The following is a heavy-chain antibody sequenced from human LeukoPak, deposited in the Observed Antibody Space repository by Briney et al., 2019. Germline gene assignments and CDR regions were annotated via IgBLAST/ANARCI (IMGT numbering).Heavy chain of an antibody. Sequence: GGSLRLSCAASGFTFSSYSMNWVRQAPGKGLEWVSSISSSSSYIYYADSVKGRFTISRDNAKNSLYLQMNSLRAEDTAVYYCARDSGSSSWYLGRNWFDPWGQGTLVTVSS. J-gene: IGHJ5*02. D-gene: IGHD6-13*01. CDR1: GFTFSSYS. CDR2: ISSSSSYI. V-gene: IGHV3-21*01. CDR3: ARDSGSSSWYLGRNWFDP.